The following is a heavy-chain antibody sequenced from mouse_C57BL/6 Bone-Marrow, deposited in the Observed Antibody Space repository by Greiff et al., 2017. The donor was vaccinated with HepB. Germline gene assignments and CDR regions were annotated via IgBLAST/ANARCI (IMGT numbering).Heavy chain of an antibody. Sequence: QVQLQQPGAELVKPGASVKLSCKASGYTFTSYWMHWVKQRPGQGLEWIGMIHPNSGSTNYNEKFKSKATLTVDKSSSTAYMQLSSLTSEDSAVYYCARDGDYYGSSYLAWFAYWGQGTLVTVSA. CDR2: IHPNSGST. CDR3: ARDGDYYGSSYLAWFAY. V-gene: IGHV1-64*01. CDR1: GYTFTSYW. D-gene: IGHD1-1*01. J-gene: IGHJ3*01.